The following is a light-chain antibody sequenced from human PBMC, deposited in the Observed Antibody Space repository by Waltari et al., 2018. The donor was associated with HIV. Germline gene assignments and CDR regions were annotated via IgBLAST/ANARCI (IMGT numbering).Light chain of an antibody. J-gene: IGKJ1*01. Sequence: DIVMTQSPDSLAVSLGERATSNCKSSQSVLYSSKHKNYLAWYQQKPGQPPKLLIYWASTRESGVPDRFSGSGSGTDFTLTISSLQAEDVAVYYCQQYYSTPPTFGQGTKVEIK. CDR1: QSVLYSSKHKNY. CDR3: QQYYSTPPT. V-gene: IGKV4-1*01. CDR2: WAS.